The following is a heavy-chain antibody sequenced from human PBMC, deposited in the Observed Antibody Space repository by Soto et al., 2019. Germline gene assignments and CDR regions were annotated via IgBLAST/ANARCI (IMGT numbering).Heavy chain of an antibody. D-gene: IGHD3-22*01. J-gene: IGHJ3*02. CDR2: ISWNSGSI. CDR1: GFTFDDYA. Sequence: PGGSLRLSCAASGFTFDDYAMHWVRQAPGKGLEWVSGISWNSGSIGYADSVKGRFTISRDNAKNSLYLQMNSLRAEDTALYYCAKDFYSYVLDAFDIWGQGTMVTVSS. V-gene: IGHV3-9*01. CDR3: AKDFYSYVLDAFDI.